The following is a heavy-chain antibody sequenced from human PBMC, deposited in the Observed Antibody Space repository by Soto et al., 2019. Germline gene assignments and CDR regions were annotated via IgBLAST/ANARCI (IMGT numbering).Heavy chain of an antibody. CDR1: GGTFSSYA. Sequence: AVKVSCKSSGGTFSSYAISWVRQAPGQGLEWMGGIIPIFGTANYAQKFQGRVTITADKSTSTAYMELSSLRSEDTAVYYCARVSTPGEDYYYGMYGWGQRTTVTVSS. J-gene: IGHJ6*02. V-gene: IGHV1-69*06. CDR2: IIPIFGTA. D-gene: IGHD2-15*01. CDR3: ARVSTPGEDYYYGMYG.